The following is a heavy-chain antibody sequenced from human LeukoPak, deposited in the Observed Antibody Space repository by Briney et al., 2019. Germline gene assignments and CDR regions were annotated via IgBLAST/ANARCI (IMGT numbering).Heavy chain of an antibody. CDR1: GGSFSGCY. CDR3: ARGPLRSGYYRPNWFDP. D-gene: IGHD3-3*01. Sequence: SETLSLTCAVYGGSFSGCYWSWIRQPPGKGLEWIGEINHSGSTNYNPSLKSRVTISVDTSKNQFSLKLSSVTAADTAVYYCARGPLRSGYYRPNWFDPWGQGTLVTVSS. J-gene: IGHJ5*02. CDR2: INHSGST. V-gene: IGHV4-34*01.